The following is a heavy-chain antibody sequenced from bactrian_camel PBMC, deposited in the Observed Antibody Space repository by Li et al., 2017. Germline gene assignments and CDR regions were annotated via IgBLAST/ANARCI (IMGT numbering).Heavy chain of an antibody. D-gene: IGHD7*01. CDR2: INADGSIT. CDR1: GFTFSSYY. Sequence: HVQLVESGGGLVQPGGSLRLSCAASGFTFSSYYMNWVRQAPGKGLEWVSSINADGSITVYADSVRGRFTISRDNAKTTLYLQMNSLKSEDTALYYCATDLNWQNYWGQGTQVTVS. CDR3: ATDLNWQNY. V-gene: IGHV3-2*01. J-gene: IGHJ4*01.